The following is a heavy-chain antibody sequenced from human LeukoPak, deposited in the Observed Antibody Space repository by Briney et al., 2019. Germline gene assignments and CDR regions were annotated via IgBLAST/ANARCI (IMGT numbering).Heavy chain of an antibody. CDR3: VRAPRQVGWLDP. V-gene: IGHV1-2*06. Sequence: ASVKVSCKASGYTFTGYYMHWVRQAPGRGLEWMGRINPNSGGTNYAQKFQGRVTMTRDTSISTAYMDLSRLRSEDPAVHSCVRAPRQVGWLDPWGEGAMVSVSS. CDR2: INPNSGGT. J-gene: IGHJ5*02. D-gene: IGHD1-26*01. CDR1: GYTFTGYY.